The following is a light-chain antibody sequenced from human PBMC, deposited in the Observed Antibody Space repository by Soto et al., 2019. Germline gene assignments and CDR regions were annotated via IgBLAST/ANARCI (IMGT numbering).Light chain of an antibody. J-gene: IGKJ2*01. CDR1: QTVNSDY. V-gene: IGKV3-20*01. CDR3: QQYNNWPPGYT. Sequence: EIVLTQSPGTLSLSPGETATLSCRASQTVNSDYLAWFQQRPGQAPRLLIFATSRRATDIPDRFSGSGSGTDFTLTISSLQSEDFAVYYCQQYNNWPPGYTFGQGTKVDIK. CDR2: ATS.